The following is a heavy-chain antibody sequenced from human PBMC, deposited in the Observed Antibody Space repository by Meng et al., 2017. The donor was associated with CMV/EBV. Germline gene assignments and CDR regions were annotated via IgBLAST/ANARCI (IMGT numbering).Heavy chain of an antibody. CDR2: ISSSSSYI. CDR1: GFTFSSYS. Sequence: GESLKISCAASGFTFSSYSMNWVRQAPGKGLEWVSSISSSSSYIYYADSVKGRFTISRDNAKNSPYLQMNSLRAEDTAVYYCARGGAARPPSWGQGTLVTVSS. CDR3: ARGGAARPPS. D-gene: IGHD6-6*01. V-gene: IGHV3-21*01. J-gene: IGHJ5*02.